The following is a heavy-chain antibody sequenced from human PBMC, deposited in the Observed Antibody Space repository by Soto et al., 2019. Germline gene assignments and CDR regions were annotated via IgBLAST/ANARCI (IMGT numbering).Heavy chain of an antibody. J-gene: IGHJ6*02. Sequence: GASVKVSCKASGGTFSSYAISWVRQAPGQGLEWMGGIIPIFGTANYAQKFQGRVTITADESTSTAYMELSSLRSEDTAVYYCARVRRDGYNLYYYYYGMDVWGQGTTVTVSS. V-gene: IGHV1-69*13. D-gene: IGHD5-12*01. CDR3: ARVRRDGYNLYYYYYGMDV. CDR1: GGTFSSYA. CDR2: IIPIFGTA.